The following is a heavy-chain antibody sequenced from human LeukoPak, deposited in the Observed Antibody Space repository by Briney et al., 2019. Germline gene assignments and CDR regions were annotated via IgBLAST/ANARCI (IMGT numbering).Heavy chain of an antibody. V-gene: IGHV4-61*02. D-gene: IGHD6-13*01. CDR1: GGSISSGSYY. Sequence: PSETLSLTCTVSGGSISSGSYYWSWIRQPAGKGLEWIGRIYTSGSTNYNPSLKSRVTMSVDTSKNQFSLKLSSVTAADTAVYYCARESPYSSSWYVFHYYFDYWGQGTLVTVSS. CDR3: ARESPYSSSWYVFHYYFDY. J-gene: IGHJ4*02. CDR2: IYTSGST.